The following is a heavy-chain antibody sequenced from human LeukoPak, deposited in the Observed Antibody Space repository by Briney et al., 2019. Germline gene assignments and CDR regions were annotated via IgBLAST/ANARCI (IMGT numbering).Heavy chain of an antibody. Sequence: PSETLSLTCTVSGGSISTHYWSWIRQPPGKGLEWIGYIYYSGTTNYNPSLKSRVTISVDTSKNQFSLKLSSVTAADTAVYYCARHLSSIVVVVAAGFDPWGQGTLVTVSS. J-gene: IGHJ5*02. V-gene: IGHV4-59*08. CDR1: GGSISTHY. CDR2: IYYSGTT. CDR3: ARHLSSIVVVVAAGFDP. D-gene: IGHD2-15*01.